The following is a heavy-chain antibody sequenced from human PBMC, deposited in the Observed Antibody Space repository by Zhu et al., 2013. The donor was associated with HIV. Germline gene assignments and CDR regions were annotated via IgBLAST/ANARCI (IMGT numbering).Heavy chain of an antibody. CDR3: ARDPHGGISVIVVVRGSRYGMDV. J-gene: IGHJ6*02. Sequence: QVQLVQSGTEVKKPGATVKVSCKASGYNFGSYYIHWVRQAPGQGLEWMGIINPSGGNTNYAQKFQGRVTMTSDMSTNTVHMELNSLRSDDTAVYYCARDPHGGISVIVVVRGSRYGMDVWGQGTT. CDR1: GYNFGSYY. D-gene: IGHD3-22*01. V-gene: IGHV1-46*01. CDR2: INPSGGNT.